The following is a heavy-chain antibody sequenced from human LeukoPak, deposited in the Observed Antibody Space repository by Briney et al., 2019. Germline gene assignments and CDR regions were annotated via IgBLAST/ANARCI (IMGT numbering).Heavy chain of an antibody. CDR1: GGSFSGYY. Sequence: SETLSLTCAVYGGSFSGYYRSWIRQPPGKGLEWIGYIYYSGSTNYNPSLKSRVTISVDTSKNQFSLKLSSVTAADTAVYYCARAYDFWSGPLAAFDIWGQGTMVTVSS. CDR2: IYYSGST. V-gene: IGHV4-59*01. D-gene: IGHD3-3*01. J-gene: IGHJ3*02. CDR3: ARAYDFWSGPLAAFDI.